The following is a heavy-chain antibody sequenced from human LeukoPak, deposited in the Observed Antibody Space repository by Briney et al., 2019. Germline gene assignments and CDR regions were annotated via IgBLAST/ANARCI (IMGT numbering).Heavy chain of an antibody. J-gene: IGHJ4*02. CDR3: ARGIPVSGLVDY. D-gene: IGHD6-19*01. Sequence: GRSLRLSCAASGFTFSSYSMNWVRQAPGKGLEWVSSISSSSTYIYYADSVKGRFTVSRDKAKNSLSLQMNSLRTEDTAVYYCARGIPVSGLVDYWGQGTLVTVSS. CDR2: ISSSSTYI. CDR1: GFTFSSYS. V-gene: IGHV3-21*01.